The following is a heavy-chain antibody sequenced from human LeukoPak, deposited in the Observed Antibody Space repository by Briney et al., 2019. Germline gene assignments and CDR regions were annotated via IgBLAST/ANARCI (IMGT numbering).Heavy chain of an antibody. D-gene: IGHD5-12*01. CDR1: GYTFTSYY. CDR3: ASSIVAAPFDY. J-gene: IGHJ4*02. V-gene: IGHV1-46*01. CDR2: INPSGGST. Sequence: ASVKASCKASGYTFTSYYMHWVRQAPGQGLEWMGIINPSGGSTSYAQKFQGRVTMTRDTSTSTVYMELSSLRSEDTAVYYCASSIVAAPFDYWGQGTLVTVSS.